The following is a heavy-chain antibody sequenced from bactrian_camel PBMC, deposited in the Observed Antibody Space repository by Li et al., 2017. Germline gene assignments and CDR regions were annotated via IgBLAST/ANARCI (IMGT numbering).Heavy chain of an antibody. CDR3: AADNTREYTDYDELVQGGLAPGDFDH. D-gene: IGHD4*01. CDR1: GATDSING. J-gene: IGHJ4*01. V-gene: IGHV3S54*01. CDR2: IYTGAGTT. Sequence: HVQLVESGGDSVQAGGSLRLSCVASGATDSINGMGWFRQAPGKEREGIAAIYTGAGTTFYADSVKGRFTISQDDAKNTVYLQMNSLKPEDTAMYFCAADNTREYTDYDELVQGGLAPGDFDHWGRGTQVTVSS.